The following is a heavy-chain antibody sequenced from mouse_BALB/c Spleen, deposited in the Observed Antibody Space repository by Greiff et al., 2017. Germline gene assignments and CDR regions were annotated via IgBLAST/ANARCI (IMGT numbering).Heavy chain of an antibody. Sequence: EVQLVESGGGLVKPGGSLKLSCAASGFTFSSYAMSWVRQTPEKRLEWVASISSGGSTYYPDSVKGRFTISRDNARNILYLQMSSLRSEDTAMYYCARGITTVDYFDYWGQGTTLTVSS. D-gene: IGHD1-1*01. J-gene: IGHJ2*01. CDR1: GFTFSSYA. CDR3: ARGITTVDYFDY. CDR2: ISSGGST. V-gene: IGHV5-6-5*01.